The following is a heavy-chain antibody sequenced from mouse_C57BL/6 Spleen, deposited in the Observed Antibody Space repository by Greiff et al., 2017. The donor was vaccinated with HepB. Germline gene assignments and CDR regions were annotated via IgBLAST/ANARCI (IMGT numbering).Heavy chain of an antibody. CDR1: GYTFTSYW. Sequence: QVQLQQPGAELVMPGASVKLSCKASGYTFTSYWMHWVKQRPGQGLEWIGEIDPSDSYTNYNQKFKGKSTLTVDKSSSTAYMQLSSLTSEDSAVYYCAIRAYYGSSYYAMDYWGQGTSVTVSS. CDR2: IDPSDSYT. J-gene: IGHJ4*01. D-gene: IGHD1-1*01. V-gene: IGHV1-69*01. CDR3: AIRAYYGSSYYAMDY.